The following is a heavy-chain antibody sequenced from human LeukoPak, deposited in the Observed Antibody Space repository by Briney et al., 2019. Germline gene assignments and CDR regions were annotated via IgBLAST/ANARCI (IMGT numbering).Heavy chain of an antibody. Sequence: ASVKVSCKASRYTFIDYYIHWERQAPGQGLEWMGWINPNSGGTSYAQKFQGRVTMTRDTSISTAYMDLSSLRSDDTAVYYCARGVNNYYDSSGYSNYWGQGTLVTVSS. D-gene: IGHD3-22*01. V-gene: IGHV1-2*02. CDR3: ARGVNNYYDSSGYSNY. CDR1: RYTFIDYY. J-gene: IGHJ4*02. CDR2: INPNSGGT.